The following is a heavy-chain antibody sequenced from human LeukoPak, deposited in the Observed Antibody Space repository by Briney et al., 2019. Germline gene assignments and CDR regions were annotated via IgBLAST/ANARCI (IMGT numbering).Heavy chain of an antibody. Sequence: ASVKVSCKASGYSFIRYHIHWVRQAPGQGLEWMGVLKLYDGSISHAQKFQGRVTMTSDTSTSTVYMELSSLRSEDTAAYFRARDNYYDSSGYPSLDGMDVWGQGTTVTVSS. CDR3: ARDNYYDSSGYPSLDGMDV. CDR1: GYSFIRYH. CDR2: LKLYDGSI. D-gene: IGHD3-22*01. V-gene: IGHV1-46*01. J-gene: IGHJ6*02.